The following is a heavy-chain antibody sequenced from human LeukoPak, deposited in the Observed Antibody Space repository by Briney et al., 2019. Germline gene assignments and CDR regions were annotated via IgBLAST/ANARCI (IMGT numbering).Heavy chain of an antibody. J-gene: IGHJ4*02. CDR3: ARRIVVVGTYYFDY. V-gene: IGHV3-74*01. D-gene: IGHD6-19*01. Sequence: GGSLRLSCAASGFTFSSYWMHWVRQAPGGGLVWVSRIRGGGSSTSYADSVKGRFTISRDNAKNTLYLQMNSLRAEDTAVYYCARRIVVVGTYYFDYWGQGPLVTVSS. CDR1: GFTFSSYW. CDR2: IRGGGSST.